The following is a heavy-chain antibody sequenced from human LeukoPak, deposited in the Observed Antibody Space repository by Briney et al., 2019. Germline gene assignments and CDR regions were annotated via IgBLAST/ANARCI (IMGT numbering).Heavy chain of an antibody. CDR2: IRFDGSNK. Sequence: GGSLRLSCAASGLAFTTYGMHWVRQAPGKGLEWVAFIRFDGSNKYYADSVKGRFTISRDDSSNTLYLQMNSLRGKDRAVYYSVRDAQTGFDYSNSLEYWGQGTLVTVSS. CDR3: VRDAQTGFDYSNSLEY. D-gene: IGHD4-11*01. CDR1: GLAFTTYG. J-gene: IGHJ4*02. V-gene: IGHV3-30*02.